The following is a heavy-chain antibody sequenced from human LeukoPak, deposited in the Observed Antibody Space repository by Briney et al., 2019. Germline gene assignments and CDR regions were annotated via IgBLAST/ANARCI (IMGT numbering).Heavy chain of an antibody. CDR3: ARHGAMAKNYYLDY. D-gene: IGHD5-18*01. J-gene: IGHJ4*02. V-gene: IGHV4-59*08. Sequence: NYNPSLKSRVTISVDTSKNQFSLKLSSVTAADTAMYYCARHGAMAKNYYLDYWGQGTLVTVSS.